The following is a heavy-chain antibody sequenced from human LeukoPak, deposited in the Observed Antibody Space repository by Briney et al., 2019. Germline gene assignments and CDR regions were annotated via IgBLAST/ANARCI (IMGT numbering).Heavy chain of an antibody. CDR1: GFTFSSHA. CDR3: VRAGLWLGEGAAHFGY. V-gene: IGHV3-7*01. D-gene: IGHD1-26*01. J-gene: IGHJ4*02. CDR2: INQDGSDK. Sequence: GGSLRLSCAASGFTFSSHAMNWVRQAPGQGLEWVANINQDGSDKNYVDSVKGRFTISRDNAKSSFYLQMNSLRVEDSGVYYCVRAGLWLGEGAAHFGYWGQGTLVTVSS.